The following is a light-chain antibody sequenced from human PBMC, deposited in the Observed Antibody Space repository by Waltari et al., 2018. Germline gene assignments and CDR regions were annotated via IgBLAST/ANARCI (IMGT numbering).Light chain of an antibody. V-gene: IGLV2-14*01. CDR2: DVT. J-gene: IGLJ1*01. CDR1: SDDVGGSNA. Sequence: QSALTQPASVSGSPGQSIAISCTGTSDDVGGSNAVSWYQQHPGKAPKLIIYDVTNRPSVISNRFSGSKSGNTASLTISGLRAEDEADYYCSSYTSSITYVFGTGTKVTVL. CDR3: SSYTSSITYV.